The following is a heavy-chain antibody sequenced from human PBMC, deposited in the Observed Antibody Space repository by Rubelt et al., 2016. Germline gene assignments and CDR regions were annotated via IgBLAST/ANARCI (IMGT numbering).Heavy chain of an antibody. V-gene: IGHV3-21*06. CDR1: GFTFSSYS. J-gene: IGHJ4*02. Sequence: EVQLLESGGGLVQPGGSLRLSCAASGFTFSSYSMNWVRQAPGKGLEWVSSISSSSSYIYYADSVKGRFTISRDNAKNSLYLQMNSLRAEDTAVYYCAQSSSSSWYSVAYWGQGTLVTVSS. CDR2: ISSSSSYI. CDR3: AQSSSSSWYSVAY. D-gene: IGHD6-13*01.